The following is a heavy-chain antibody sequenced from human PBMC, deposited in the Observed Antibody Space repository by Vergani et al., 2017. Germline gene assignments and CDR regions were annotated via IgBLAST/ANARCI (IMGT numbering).Heavy chain of an antibody. CDR2: ISGSGGST. CDR3: AKVGTVAFYYYYGMDV. CDR1: GFTFSSYA. V-gene: IGHV3-23*01. J-gene: IGHJ6*02. Sequence: EVQLLESGGGLVQTGGSLRLSCAASGFTFSSYAMSWVRQAPGKGLEWVSAISGSGGSTYYADSVKGRFTISRDNSKNTLYLQMNSLRAEDTAVYYCAKVGTVAFYYYYGMDVWGQGTTVTVSS. D-gene: IGHD4-23*01.